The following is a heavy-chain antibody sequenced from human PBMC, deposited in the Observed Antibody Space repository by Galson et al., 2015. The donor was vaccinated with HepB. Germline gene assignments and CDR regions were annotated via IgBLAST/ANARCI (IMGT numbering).Heavy chain of an antibody. J-gene: IGHJ4*02. Sequence: SLRLSCATSGFSFDDYAMHWVRQPPGKGLEWVSGITYNSRGIDYADSVKGRFTISRDNAKNSLDLQMNSLRTEDTALYFCVKAGHSITASGTYFDYWGQGSLVTVSS. CDR2: ITYNSRGI. CDR1: GFSFDDYA. V-gene: IGHV3-9*01. D-gene: IGHD6-19*01. CDR3: VKAGHSITASGTYFDY.